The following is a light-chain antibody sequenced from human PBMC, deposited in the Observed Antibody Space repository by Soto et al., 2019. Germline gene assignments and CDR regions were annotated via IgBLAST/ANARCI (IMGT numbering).Light chain of an antibody. J-gene: IGLJ1*01. CDR1: SSPASVFAF. CDR2: EVS. V-gene: IGLV2-14*01. Sequence: QSALTQPASVSGSPGQTVIVPCTGSSSPASVFAFISWYQQHPGKAPKVIIYEVSNRPSGVSSRFSGSKSGNTASLTISGLQPEDEADYYCGAWDNNLSGYVFGAGTKVTVL. CDR3: GAWDNNLSGYV.